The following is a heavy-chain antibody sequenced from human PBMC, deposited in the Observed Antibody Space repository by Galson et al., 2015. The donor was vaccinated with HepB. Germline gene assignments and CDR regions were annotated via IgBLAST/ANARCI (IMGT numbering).Heavy chain of an antibody. Sequence: TLSLTCTVSGDSTSSGDYYWAWVRQFPGKALEWIGHIHNSGGPHYNPALKGRPTISLDTSKNQFSLKLRSVTAADTALYHCARDYYHSPLSMDVWGQGATVAVSS. V-gene: IGHV4-31*03. CDR1: GDSTSSGDYY. CDR2: IHNSGGP. J-gene: IGHJ6*02. D-gene: IGHD1-26*01. CDR3: ARDYYHSPLSMDV.